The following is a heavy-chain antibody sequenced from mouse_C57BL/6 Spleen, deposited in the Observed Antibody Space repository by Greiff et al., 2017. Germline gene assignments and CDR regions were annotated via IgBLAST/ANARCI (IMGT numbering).Heavy chain of an antibody. J-gene: IGHJ4*01. V-gene: IGHV1-82*01. D-gene: IGHD2-5*01. CDR3: ARQYSRYAMDY. CDR1: GYAFSSSW. Sequence: QVHVQQSGPELVKPGASVKISCKASGYAFSSSWMHWVKQRPGKGLEWIGRIYPGDGDTNYNGKFKGKATLTADKSSSTAYMQLSSLTSEDSAVYFCARQYSRYAMDYWGQGTSVTVSA. CDR2: IYPGDGDT.